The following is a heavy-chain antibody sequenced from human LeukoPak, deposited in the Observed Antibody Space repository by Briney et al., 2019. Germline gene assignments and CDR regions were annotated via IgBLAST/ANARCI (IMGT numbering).Heavy chain of an antibody. D-gene: IGHD3-22*01. V-gene: IGHV3-23*01. J-gene: IGHJ4*02. CDR3: AKESTMIVATSDFFDY. Sequence: GGSLRLSCAASGFTFSSYAMSWVRQAPGKGLEWVSAISGSGGSTYYADSVRGRFTISRDNSKNTLYLQMNSLRAEDTAVYYCAKESTMIVATSDFFDYWGQGTLVTVSS. CDR1: GFTFSSYA. CDR2: ISGSGGST.